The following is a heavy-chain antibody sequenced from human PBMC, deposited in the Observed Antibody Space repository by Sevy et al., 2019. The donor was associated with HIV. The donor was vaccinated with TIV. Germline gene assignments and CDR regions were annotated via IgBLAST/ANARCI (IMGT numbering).Heavy chain of an antibody. CDR1: GGSISSYY. Sequence: SETLSLTCTVSGGSISSYYWSWIRQPPGKGLEWIGYIYYSGSTNYNPSLKSRVTISVDTSKNQLSLKLSSVTAADTAVYYWARDSTYCSSTSCYGEGFDPWGQGTLVTVSS. CDR2: IYYSGST. CDR3: ARDSTYCSSTSCYGEGFDP. D-gene: IGHD2-2*01. J-gene: IGHJ5*02. V-gene: IGHV4-59*01.